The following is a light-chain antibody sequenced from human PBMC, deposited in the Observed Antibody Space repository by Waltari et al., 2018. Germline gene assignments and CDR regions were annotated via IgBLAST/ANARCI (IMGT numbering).Light chain of an antibody. V-gene: IGLV3-1*01. CDR2: QDN. J-gene: IGLJ2*01. CDR3: QAWDRSPI. Sequence: SYELTQPPSVSVSPGQTASITCSGDKLGDQYIHWYQQKPAQSPVLVIHQDNKRPSGIPERFARSSSGNTATLTISGTQAIDEADYFCQAWDRSPIFGGGTKLTVL. CDR1: KLGDQY.